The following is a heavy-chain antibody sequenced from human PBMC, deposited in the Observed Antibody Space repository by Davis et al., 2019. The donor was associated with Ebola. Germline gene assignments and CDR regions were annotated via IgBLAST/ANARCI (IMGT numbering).Heavy chain of an antibody. CDR3: ATQERRRSYYYYYMDV. J-gene: IGHJ6*03. CDR1: GYTFTSYG. Sequence: ASVKVSCKASGYTFTSYGISWVRQAPGQGLEWMGWISAYNGNTNYAQKLQGRVTMTTDTSTSTAYMELRSLRSDDTAVYYCATQERRRSYYYYYMDVWGKGTTVTVSS. V-gene: IGHV1-18*01. CDR2: ISAYNGNT. D-gene: IGHD1-1*01.